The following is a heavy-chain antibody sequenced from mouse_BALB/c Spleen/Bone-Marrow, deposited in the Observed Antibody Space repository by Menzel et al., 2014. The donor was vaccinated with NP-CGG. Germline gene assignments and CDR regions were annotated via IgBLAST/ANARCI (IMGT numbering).Heavy chain of an antibody. J-gene: IGHJ1*01. CDR3: TRDGSSRWYFDV. CDR2: IDPETGGT. Sequence: VKLMESGAELARPGASVTLSCKASGYTFTDYEMHWVKQTPVHGLEWIGAIDPETGGTAYNQKFKGKATLTADKSSSTAYMELRSLTSEDSAVYYCTRDGSSRWYFDVWGAGTTVTVSS. V-gene: IGHV1-15*01. D-gene: IGHD1-1*01. CDR1: GYTFTDYE.